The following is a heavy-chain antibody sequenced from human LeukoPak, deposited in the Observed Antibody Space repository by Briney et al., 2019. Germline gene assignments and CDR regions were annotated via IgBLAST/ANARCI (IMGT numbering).Heavy chain of an antibody. Sequence: MSGGSLRLSCAASGFTFSSYSMNWVRQAPGKGLEWVSSISSSSSYIYYADSVKGRFTISRDNAKNSLYLQMNSLRAEDTAVYYCARLFLEWPLDYYGMDAWGQGTTVTVSS. CDR3: ARLFLEWPLDYYGMDA. CDR2: ISSSSSYI. V-gene: IGHV3-21*01. D-gene: IGHD3-3*01. J-gene: IGHJ6*02. CDR1: GFTFSSYS.